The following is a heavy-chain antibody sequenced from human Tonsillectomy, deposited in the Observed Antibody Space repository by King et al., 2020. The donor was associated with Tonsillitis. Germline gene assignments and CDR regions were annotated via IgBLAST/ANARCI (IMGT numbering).Heavy chain of an antibody. J-gene: IGHJ4*02. CDR1: GGSISGSRYY. V-gene: IGHV4-39*01. CDR3: GGHLFLSSGWSTGYYFDY. Sequence: LQLQESGPGLVKPSETLSLTCTVSGGSISGSRYYWGWIRHPPGKGLEWIGNIYYSGSTYYNPSLKSRVTISVDTSKNQFSLKLSSVAAADTAVYYCGGHLFLSSGWSTGYYFDYWGRGTLVTVSS. D-gene: IGHD6-19*01. CDR2: IYYSGST.